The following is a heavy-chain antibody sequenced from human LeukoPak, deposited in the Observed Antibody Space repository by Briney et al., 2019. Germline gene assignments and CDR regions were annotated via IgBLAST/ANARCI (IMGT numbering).Heavy chain of an antibody. V-gene: IGHV1-69*01. CDR1: GGTFSSYA. D-gene: IGHD2-2*01. Sequence: SVKVSCKASGGTFSSYAISWVRQAPGQGLEWMGVIIPIFGTANYAQKFQGRVTITADESTSTAYMELSSLRSEDTAVYYCARGGSTSIDAFDIWGQGTMVTVSS. CDR2: IIPIFGTA. CDR3: ARGGSTSIDAFDI. J-gene: IGHJ3*02.